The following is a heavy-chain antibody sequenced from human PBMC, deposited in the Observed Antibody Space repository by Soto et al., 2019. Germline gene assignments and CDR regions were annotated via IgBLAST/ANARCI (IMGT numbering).Heavy chain of an antibody. CDR3: ARDRYSSSWYLFDY. CDR2: IWYDGSNK. D-gene: IGHD6-13*01. V-gene: IGHV3-33*08. Sequence: GGSLRLSCAASGFTFSSNTMNWVRQAPGKGLEWVSVIWYDGSNKYYADSVKGRFTISRDNSKNTLYLQMNSLRAEDTAVYYCARDRYSSSWYLFDYWGQGTLVTVS. CDR1: GFTFSSNT. J-gene: IGHJ4*02.